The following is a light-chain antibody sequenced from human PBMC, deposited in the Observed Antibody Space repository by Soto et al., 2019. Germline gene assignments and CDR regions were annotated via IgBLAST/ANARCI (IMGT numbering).Light chain of an antibody. CDR2: DAS. V-gene: IGKV3-11*01. CDR3: QQRTNWIT. Sequence: EVVLTQSPDTLSLSPGETAIVYCRASQSVSSYLAWYQQKPGQAPRLLIYDASNRATDIPARFSGSGSGTDFTLTISSLEPEDFAVYYCQQRTNWITFGQGTRLEIK. J-gene: IGKJ5*01. CDR1: QSVSSY.